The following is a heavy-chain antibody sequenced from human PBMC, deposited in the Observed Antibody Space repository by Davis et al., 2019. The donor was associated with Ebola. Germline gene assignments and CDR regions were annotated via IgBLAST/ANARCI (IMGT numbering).Heavy chain of an antibody. CDR1: GGSISSSSYY. CDR3: ARHVREGLANPGGYNWFDP. J-gene: IGHJ5*02. Sequence: PSETLSLTCTVSGGSISSSSYYWGWIRQPPGKGLEWIGSIYYSGSTYYNPSLKSRVTISVDTSKNQFSLKLSSVTAADTAVYYCARHVREGLANPGGYNWFDPWGQGTLVTVSS. V-gene: IGHV4-39*01. CDR2: IYYSGST. D-gene: IGHD3-10*02.